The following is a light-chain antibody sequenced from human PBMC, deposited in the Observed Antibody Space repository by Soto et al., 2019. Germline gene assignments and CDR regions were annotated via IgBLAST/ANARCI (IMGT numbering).Light chain of an antibody. CDR1: RTIDNY. J-gene: IGKJ5*01. V-gene: IGKV1-39*01. Sequence: DIPLTQSPSSLSPSLGDRVTITCRASRTIDNYLNWYQQTPGRAPELLVYATSSLQSGVPSRFTGGGSGTHFTLTISGLQPEDFATYFCQQSYNTPITFGQGTRLEIK. CDR2: ATS. CDR3: QQSYNTPIT.